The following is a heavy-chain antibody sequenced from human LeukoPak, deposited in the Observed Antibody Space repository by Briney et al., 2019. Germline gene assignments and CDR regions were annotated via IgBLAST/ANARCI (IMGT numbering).Heavy chain of an antibody. CDR1: GYTFSSYD. Sequence: ASVKVPCKTSGYTFSSYDINWVRQATGQGLEWMGWMNPNSGDTGYAQKFQDRDTMTRNTSKSTAYMELSSLSSEDTAVYYCARTRGYSLGYSDYWGQGTLVTVSS. D-gene: IGHD5-18*01. J-gene: IGHJ4*02. CDR2: MNPNSGDT. CDR3: ARTRGYSLGYSDY. V-gene: IGHV1-8*01.